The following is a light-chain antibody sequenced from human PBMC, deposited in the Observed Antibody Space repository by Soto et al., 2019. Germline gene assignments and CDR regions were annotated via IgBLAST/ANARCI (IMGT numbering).Light chain of an antibody. CDR2: AAS. J-gene: IGKJ1*01. V-gene: IGKV1-17*01. CDR3: LQHNNYPPT. Sequence: DIQMTQSPSSMSASFGDRVTIXXRESQGIRNDLAWFQQKPGKAPKSXIYAASNLQSGVPSRFSGSGSGTEFTLTISSLQPEDFATYFCLQHNNYPPTFGQGTKVDIK. CDR1: QGIRND.